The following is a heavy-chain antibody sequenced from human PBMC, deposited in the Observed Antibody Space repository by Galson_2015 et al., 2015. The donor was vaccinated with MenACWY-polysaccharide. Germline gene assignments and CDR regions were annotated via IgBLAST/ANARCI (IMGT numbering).Heavy chain of an antibody. CDR2: IIPFLGIP. CDR3: ARIMVSANQAAYFDS. D-gene: IGHD2-8*01. J-gene: IGHJ4*02. Sequence: SVKVSCKASRDTFSNYGISWVRQAPGQGLEYMGRIIPFLGIPNYAQKFQDRVAFTADRSTSTVFVELSSLISEDTAIYHCARIMVSANQAAYFDSCGQGTQVTVSS. CDR1: RDTFSNYG. V-gene: IGHV1-69*04.